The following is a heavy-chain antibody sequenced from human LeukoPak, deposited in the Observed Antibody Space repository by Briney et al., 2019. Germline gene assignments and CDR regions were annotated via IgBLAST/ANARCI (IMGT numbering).Heavy chain of an antibody. V-gene: IGHV3-9*01. Sequence: SGGSLRLSCAASGFTFEDYAMHWVRQPPGRGLEWVSGITWNSGNIGYADSVKGRFTISRDNAKNSLYLQMNSLRVADTALYYCVKDRATSGDYDFDYWGQGALVTVSS. CDR3: VKDRATSGDYDFDY. J-gene: IGHJ4*02. D-gene: IGHD4-17*01. CDR1: GFTFEDYA. CDR2: ITWNSGNI.